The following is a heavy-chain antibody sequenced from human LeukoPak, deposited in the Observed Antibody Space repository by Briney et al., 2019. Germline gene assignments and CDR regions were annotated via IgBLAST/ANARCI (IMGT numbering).Heavy chain of an antibody. D-gene: IGHD6-6*01. CDR1: GGSISSSSYY. CDR2: IYYSGST. Sequence: SETLSLTRTVSGGSISSSSYYRGWLRQPPGKGLEWIGSIYYSGSTYYNPSFKSRVTISVDTSKNQFSLKLSSVTAADTAVYYCASIIAARQWYFDYWGQGTLVTVSS. J-gene: IGHJ4*02. V-gene: IGHV4-39*01. CDR3: ASIIAARQWYFDY.